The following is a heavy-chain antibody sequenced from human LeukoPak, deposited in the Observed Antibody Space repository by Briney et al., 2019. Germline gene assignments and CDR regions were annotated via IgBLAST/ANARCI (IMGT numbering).Heavy chain of an antibody. Sequence: GGSLTLSCAASGFTFSSYRMNWVRQAPGKGLEWVSAISSTGGNIYYADSVKGRFTLSRDNAKNSLYLQMNSLRAEDTAVYYCARRFGSCSGSTCYSDYWGQGTLVTVSS. J-gene: IGHJ4*02. CDR1: GFTFSSYR. CDR2: ISSTGGNI. CDR3: ARRFGSCSGSTCYSDY. D-gene: IGHD2-15*01. V-gene: IGHV3-21*01.